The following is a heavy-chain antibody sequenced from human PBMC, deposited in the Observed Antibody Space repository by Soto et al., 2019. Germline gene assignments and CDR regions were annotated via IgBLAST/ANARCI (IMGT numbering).Heavy chain of an antibody. D-gene: IGHD3-10*01. V-gene: IGHV4-31*03. J-gene: IGHJ5*02. CDR3: ARCARLGNWFDP. CDR1: GGSISSGGYY. Sequence: SETLSLTCTVSGGSISSGGYYWSWIRQHPGKGLEWIGYIYYSGSTYYNPSLKSRVTISVDTSKNQFSLKLSSVTATDTAVYYCARCARLGNWFDPWGQGTLVTVSS. CDR2: IYYSGST.